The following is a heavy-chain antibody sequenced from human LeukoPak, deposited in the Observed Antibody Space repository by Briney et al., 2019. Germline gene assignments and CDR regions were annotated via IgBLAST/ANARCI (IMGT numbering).Heavy chain of an antibody. Sequence: GGSLRLSCAASGFTFSSYGMSWVRQAPGKGLEWVSTIIISGSSTYYADSVKGRFTLSRGNSKNTLYLQMNILRAEDTGVYYCARDEDFPMMNIWGQGTRVTVSS. CDR3: ARDEDFPMMNI. J-gene: IGHJ3*02. CDR1: GFTFSSYG. CDR2: IIISGSST. V-gene: IGHV3-23*01. D-gene: IGHD3-3*01.